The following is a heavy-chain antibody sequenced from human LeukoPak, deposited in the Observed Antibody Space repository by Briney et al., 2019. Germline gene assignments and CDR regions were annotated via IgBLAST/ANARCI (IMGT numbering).Heavy chain of an antibody. D-gene: IGHD3-10*01. J-gene: IGHJ4*02. CDR2: LFHSGST. CDR3: ATVAVIRGVTYFDY. V-gene: IGHV4-59*01. Sequence: PSETLSLTCTVSGGSISSYYWSWIRQPPGKGLEWIAYLFHSGSTDYNPSLESRVTISVDTSKNQFSLKLRSVTAADTAVYYCATVAVIRGVTYFDYWGQGTLVTVSS. CDR1: GGSISSYY.